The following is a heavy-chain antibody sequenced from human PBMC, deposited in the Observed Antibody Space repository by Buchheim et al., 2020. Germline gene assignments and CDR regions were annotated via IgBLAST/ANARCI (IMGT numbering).Heavy chain of an antibody. CDR3: VRVRFTNWFDP. J-gene: IGHJ5*02. D-gene: IGHD3-16*01. Sequence: QVQLVQSGAEVKKPGASVKVSCKASVYTFPSYYMHWVRQAPGQGLEWMGIINPIGGSTSYAQKFQGRVTMTRDTSTSTVYMELSRLTSEDTAVYYCVRVRFTNWFDPWGQGTL. V-gene: IGHV1-46*01. CDR2: INPIGGST. CDR1: VYTFPSYY.